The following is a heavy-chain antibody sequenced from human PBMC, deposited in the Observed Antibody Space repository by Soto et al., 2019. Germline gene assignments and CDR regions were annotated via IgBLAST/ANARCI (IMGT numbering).Heavy chain of an antibody. D-gene: IGHD1-1*01. V-gene: IGHV4-31*03. Sequence: QVQLQESGPGLVKPSQTLSLTCSVSGGSISSGGYYWSWIRQHPGKGLEWIGYIYYSGSTYYNPSHKSRRTTSVDTSKNEFSLKLSSVTAADRAVYYCARLSANWNDGYFDYWGQGTLVTVSS. CDR2: IYYSGST. CDR1: GGSISSGGYY. CDR3: ARLSANWNDGYFDY. J-gene: IGHJ4*02.